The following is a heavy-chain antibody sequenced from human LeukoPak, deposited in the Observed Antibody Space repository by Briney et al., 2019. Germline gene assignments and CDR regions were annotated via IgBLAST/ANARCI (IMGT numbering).Heavy chain of an antibody. V-gene: IGHV1-69*13. Sequence: SVTVSCKASGGTFSSYAISWVRQAPGQGLEWMGGIIPIFGTANYAQKFQGRVTITADESTSTAYMELSSLRSEDTAVYYCAREKQLVRDAFDIWGQGTMVTVSS. D-gene: IGHD6-13*01. CDR3: AREKQLVRDAFDI. CDR2: IIPIFGTA. J-gene: IGHJ3*02. CDR1: GGTFSSYA.